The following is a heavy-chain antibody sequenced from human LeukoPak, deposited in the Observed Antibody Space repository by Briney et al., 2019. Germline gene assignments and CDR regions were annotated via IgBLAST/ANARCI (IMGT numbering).Heavy chain of an antibody. CDR3: ARAPHLVPFDY. CDR1: GFIFSSYG. Sequence: PGRSLRLSCAASGFIFSSYGMHWVRQAPGKGLEWVANIKEDGSEKYYVDSVKGRFTISRDSAKNSLDLQMNSLRAEDTAVYYCARAPHLVPFDYGGQGTLVTVSS. CDR2: IKEDGSEK. D-gene: IGHD6-13*01. V-gene: IGHV3-7*01. J-gene: IGHJ4*02.